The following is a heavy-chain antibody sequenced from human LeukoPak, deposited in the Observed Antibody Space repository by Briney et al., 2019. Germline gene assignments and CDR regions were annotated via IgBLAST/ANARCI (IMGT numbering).Heavy chain of an antibody. V-gene: IGHV5-51*01. J-gene: IGHJ5*02. Sequence: GESLKISCKGSGYSFTSYWIGWVRQMPGKGLEWVGIIYPGDSDTRYSPSFQGQVTISADKSISTAHLQWSSLKASDTAMYYCARRGAVAGSYNWFDPWGQGTLVTVSS. CDR2: IYPGDSDT. D-gene: IGHD6-19*01. CDR1: GYSFTSYW. CDR3: ARRGAVAGSYNWFDP.